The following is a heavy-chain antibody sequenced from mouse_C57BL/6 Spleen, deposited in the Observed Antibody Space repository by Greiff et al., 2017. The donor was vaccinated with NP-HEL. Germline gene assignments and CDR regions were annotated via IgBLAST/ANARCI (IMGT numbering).Heavy chain of an antibody. V-gene: IGHV1-4*01. CDR1: GYTFTSYT. J-gene: IGHJ4*01. CDR3: ASEPPNWAGAMDY. Sequence: QVQLQQSGAELARPGASVKMSCKASGYTFTSYTMHWVKQRPGQGLEWIGYINPSSGYTKYNQKFKDKATLTADKSSSTAYMQLSSLTSEDSAVYYCASEPPNWAGAMDYWGQGTSVTVSS. CDR2: INPSSGYT. D-gene: IGHD4-1*01.